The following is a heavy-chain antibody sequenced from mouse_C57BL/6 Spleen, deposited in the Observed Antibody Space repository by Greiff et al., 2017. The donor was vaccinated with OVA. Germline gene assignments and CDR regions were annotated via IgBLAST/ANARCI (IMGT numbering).Heavy chain of an antibody. J-gene: IGHJ4*01. V-gene: IGHV5-9-1*02. CDR2: ISSGGDYI. D-gene: IGHD1-1*01. Sequence: EVKVEESGEGLVKPGGSLKLSCAASGFTFSSYAMSWVRQTPEKRLEWVAYISSGGDYIYYADTVKGRFTISRDNARNTLYLQMSSLKSEDTAMYYCTRGGSTVVDHYAMDYWGQGTSVTVSS. CDR1: GFTFSSYA. CDR3: TRGGSTVVDHYAMDY.